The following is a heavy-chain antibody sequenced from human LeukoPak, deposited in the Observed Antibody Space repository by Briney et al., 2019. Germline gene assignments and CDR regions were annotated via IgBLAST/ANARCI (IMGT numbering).Heavy chain of an antibody. J-gene: IGHJ4*02. CDR1: GGTFSSYT. Sequence: SVQVSCKASGGTFSSYTISWVRQAPGQGLEWMGGIIPIFGTANYAQKFQGRVTITTDESTSTAYMALSRLRSEDTAVCYFARDRKRRGYKEFDYWGQGTLVTVSS. CDR2: IIPIFGTA. V-gene: IGHV1-69*05. CDR3: ARDRKRRGYKEFDY. D-gene: IGHD5-24*01.